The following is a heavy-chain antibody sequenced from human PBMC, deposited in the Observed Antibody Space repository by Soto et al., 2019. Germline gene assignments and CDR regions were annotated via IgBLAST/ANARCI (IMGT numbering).Heavy chain of an antibody. J-gene: IGHJ3*02. D-gene: IGHD2-15*01. CDR3: ARQGVSVVVVVAATAIRAFDI. CDR1: GFTFSSYA. CDR2: ISGSGGST. V-gene: IGHV3-23*01. Sequence: PGGSLRLSCAASGFTFSSYAMSWVRQAPGKGLEWVSAISGSGGSTYYADSVKGRFTISRDNSKNTLYLQMNSLRAADTAVYYCARQGVSVVVVVAATAIRAFDIWGQGTMVTVSS.